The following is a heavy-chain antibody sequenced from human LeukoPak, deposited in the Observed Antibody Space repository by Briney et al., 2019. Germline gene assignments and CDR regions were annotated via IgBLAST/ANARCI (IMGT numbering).Heavy chain of an antibody. D-gene: IGHD4-17*01. CDR1: GFTFSSYW. J-gene: IGHJ2*01. Sequence: PGGSLRLSCAASGFTFSSYWMSWVRQAPGKGLEWVSVISGSGATTHYADSVKGRFIISRDNSKNTLHVQMNSLRVEDTAVYYCVKVGTVTTWYFDLWGRGTLVTVSS. V-gene: IGHV3-23*01. CDR3: VKVGTVTTWYFDL. CDR2: ISGSGATT.